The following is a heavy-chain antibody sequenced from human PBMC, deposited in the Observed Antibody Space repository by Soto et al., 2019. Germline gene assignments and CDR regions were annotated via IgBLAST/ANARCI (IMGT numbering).Heavy chain of an antibody. CDR3: ARDPLPLTYEAYYIAH. Sequence: QVQLVESGGGVVQLGGSLRLSCAASGFTFSTYSMPWVRQAPGKGLEWVAVISSDVSKTYYADSVKGRFTISRDNSKNTLYLQMNSLRPDDTAVYYCARDPLPLTYEAYYIAHWGQGALVTVSS. CDR1: GFTFSTYS. CDR2: ISSDVSKT. V-gene: IGHV3-30-3*01. J-gene: IGHJ4*02. D-gene: IGHD3-22*01.